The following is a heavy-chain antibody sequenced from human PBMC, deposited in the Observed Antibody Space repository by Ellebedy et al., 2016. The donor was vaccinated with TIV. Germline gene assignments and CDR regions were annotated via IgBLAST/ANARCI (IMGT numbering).Heavy chain of an antibody. Sequence: MPSETLSLTCTVSGGSISSYYWSWIRQPPGKGLEWIGYIYYSGSTNYNPSLKSRVTISVDTSKNQFSLKLSSVTAADTAVYYCARPVFNDYGDYNGISWFDPWGQGTLVTVSS. J-gene: IGHJ5*02. D-gene: IGHD4-17*01. CDR2: IYYSGST. CDR1: GGSISSYY. V-gene: IGHV4-59*08. CDR3: ARPVFNDYGDYNGISWFDP.